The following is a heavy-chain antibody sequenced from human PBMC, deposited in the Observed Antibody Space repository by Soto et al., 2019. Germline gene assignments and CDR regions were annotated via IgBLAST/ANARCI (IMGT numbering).Heavy chain of an antibody. Sequence: ASVKVSCKASGYTFTSYAMHWVRQAPGQGLEWMGWINAGNGNTKYSQKFQGRVTMTRNTSISTAYMELSSLRSEDTAVYYCARGPTGSTVTTHYYYNMDVWGKGTTVTVSS. CDR1: GYTFTSYA. CDR2: INAGNGNT. V-gene: IGHV1-3*01. J-gene: IGHJ6*03. CDR3: ARGPTGSTVTTHYYYNMDV. D-gene: IGHD4-17*01.